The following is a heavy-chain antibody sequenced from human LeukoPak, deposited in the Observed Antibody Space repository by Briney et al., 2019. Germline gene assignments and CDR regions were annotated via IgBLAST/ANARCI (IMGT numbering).Heavy chain of an antibody. D-gene: IGHD5-12*01. V-gene: IGHV3-7*01. CDR3: AKDQKPDSGYDIDH. J-gene: IGHJ4*02. CDR2: IKPDGSDK. Sequence: PGGSLRLSCVVSGFTFSTDWMTWVRQAPGKGLEWVANIKPDGSDKYYVDSVKGRFTISRDNAKNSLFLQMNTLRAEDTAVYYCAKDQKPDSGYDIDHWGQGTLVTVSS. CDR1: GFTFSTDW.